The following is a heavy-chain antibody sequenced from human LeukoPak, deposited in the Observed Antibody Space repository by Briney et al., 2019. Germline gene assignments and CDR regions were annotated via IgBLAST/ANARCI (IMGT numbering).Heavy chain of an antibody. CDR1: GFTFSSYG. CDR3: ANVVRRSSSSGEY. J-gene: IGHJ4*02. Sequence: GGSLRLSCAASGFTFSSYGMHWVRQAPGKGLEWVAVISYDGSNKYYADSVKGRFTISRDNSKNTLYLQMNSLRAEDTAVYYCANVVRRSSSSGEYWDQGTLVTVSS. CDR2: ISYDGSNK. D-gene: IGHD6-6*01. V-gene: IGHV3-30*18.